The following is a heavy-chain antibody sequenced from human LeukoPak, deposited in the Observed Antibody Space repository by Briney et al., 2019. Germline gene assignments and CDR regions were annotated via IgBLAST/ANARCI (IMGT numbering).Heavy chain of an antibody. D-gene: IGHD6-13*01. J-gene: IGHJ4*02. CDR1: GFTLSGYA. CDR3: AKVGGGRIAAAGSHY. CDR2: VGGSDGST. V-gene: IGHV3-23*01. Sequence: GGSLRLSCAASGFTLSGYAMTWVRQAPGKGLEWVSGVGGSDGSTFYADSVKGRFTISRDNSKNTLYLQMNSLRVEDTAVHYCAKVGGGRIAAAGSHYWGQGTLVTVSS.